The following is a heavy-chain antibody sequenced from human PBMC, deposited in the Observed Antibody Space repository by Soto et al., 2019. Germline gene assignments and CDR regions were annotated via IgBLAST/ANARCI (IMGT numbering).Heavy chain of an antibody. CDR1: GGSLSGYY. J-gene: IGHJ2*01. CDR2: MRPGVRT. V-gene: IGHV4-34*01. Sequence: QVELQQWGAGLLKTSETLSLTCGVSGGSLSGYYWTWLRQSPGKGLEWIGNMRPGVRTNYNPTLKDRVSISVDTSTNHVSLRLSSVTAADTATYFCARGREKRSYWIWFFDLWGRGTQVTVSS. CDR3: ARGREKRSYWIWFFDL. D-gene: IGHD3-10*01.